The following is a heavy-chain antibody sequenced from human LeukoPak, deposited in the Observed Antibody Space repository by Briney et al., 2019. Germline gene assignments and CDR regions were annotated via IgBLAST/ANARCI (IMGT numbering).Heavy chain of an antibody. D-gene: IGHD1-14*01. V-gene: IGHV3-74*01. J-gene: IGHJ4*02. Sequence: GGSPRLSCAASGFIFGRSWMHWVRQAPGKGLFWVSRTDGSRTTYADSVKGRFSVSIDNAQNTLYLQMNSLRAEDTAVYYCARDDYNRLWGQGTLVTVSS. CDR3: ARDDYNRL. CDR1: GFIFGRSW. CDR2: TDGSRT.